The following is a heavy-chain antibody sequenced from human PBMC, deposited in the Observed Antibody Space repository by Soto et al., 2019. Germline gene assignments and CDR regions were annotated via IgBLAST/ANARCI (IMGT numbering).Heavy chain of an antibody. Sequence: QVQLVQSGAEVTKPGSSVKVSCKASGGTFSSYAISWVRQAPGQGLEWMGGIIPIFGTANYAQKFQGRVTITTDESTSTTNMELSNLRSEDTAVYYCAGEFDYSSGYYGFIVYWGQGTLVTVSS. CDR1: GGTFSSYA. J-gene: IGHJ4*02. CDR2: IIPIFGTA. V-gene: IGHV1-69*19. CDR3: AGEFDYSSGYYGFIVY. D-gene: IGHD3-22*01.